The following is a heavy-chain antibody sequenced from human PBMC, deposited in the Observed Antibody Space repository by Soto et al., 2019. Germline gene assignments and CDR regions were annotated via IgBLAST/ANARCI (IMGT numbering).Heavy chain of an antibody. CDR3: GRDEVRNGVGV. CDR1: GFTFTNFW. Sequence: GGSLRLSCVASGFTFTNFWMSWVRQAPGKGLEWVANIKGDGSEKRYVDSVKGRLTISRDNAKNSVYLQMNSLRVEDTALYYCGRDEVRNGVGVWGQGTTVTVSS. J-gene: IGHJ6*02. V-gene: IGHV3-7*01. CDR2: IKGDGSEK.